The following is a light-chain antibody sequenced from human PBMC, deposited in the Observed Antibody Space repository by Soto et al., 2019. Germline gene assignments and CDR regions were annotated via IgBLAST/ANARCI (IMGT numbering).Light chain of an antibody. CDR2: GAS. CDR3: QQCDSSRGLS. J-gene: IGKJ4*01. CDR1: QSVSSSY. Sequence: EIVLTQSPGTLSLSPGERATLSCRASQSVSSSYLVWYQQKPGQAPRLLIYGASSRATGIPDRFSGSGSGTDFTLTISRLEPEDFAVYYCQQCDSSRGLSFGGGTKVEIK. V-gene: IGKV3-20*01.